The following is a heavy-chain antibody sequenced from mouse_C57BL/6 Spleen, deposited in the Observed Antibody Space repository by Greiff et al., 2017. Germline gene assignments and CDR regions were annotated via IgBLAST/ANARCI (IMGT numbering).Heavy chain of an antibody. CDR3: ARDTTVVAKYFDY. Sequence: EVMLVESGGGLVKPGGSLKLSCAASGFTFSSSAMSWVRQTPEKRLEWVATISDGGSYTYYPDNVKGRFTISRDNAKNNLYLQMSHLKSEDTAMYYCARDTTVVAKYFDYWGQGTTLTVSS. D-gene: IGHD1-1*01. CDR2: ISDGGSYT. J-gene: IGHJ2*01. V-gene: IGHV5-4*01. CDR1: GFTFSSSA.